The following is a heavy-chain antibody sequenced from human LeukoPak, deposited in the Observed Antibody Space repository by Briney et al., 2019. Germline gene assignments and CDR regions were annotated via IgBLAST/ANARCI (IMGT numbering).Heavy chain of an antibody. CDR3: AKDPDSRSQGYFDY. Sequence: PGGSLRLSCAASGFTLSSYAMSWVRRAPGKGLEWVSAIIGGGGTTYYADSVKGRFTISRDNSMNTLFLQMNSLRADDTAVYYCAKDPDSRSQGYFDYWGQGTLVTVSS. D-gene: IGHD1-26*01. J-gene: IGHJ4*02. V-gene: IGHV3-23*01. CDR2: IIGGGGTT. CDR1: GFTLSSYA.